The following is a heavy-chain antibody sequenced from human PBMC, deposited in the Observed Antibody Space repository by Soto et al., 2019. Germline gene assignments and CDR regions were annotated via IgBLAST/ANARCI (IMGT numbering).Heavy chain of an antibody. Sequence: ASVKVSCKASGYTFTSYYIHWVRQAPGQGLEWMGIINPSGGSTSYAQKFQDRVTMTRDTSTSTVYMELSSLRSEDTAMYYCARSRVRWRDDCWGQGTQVTVSS. CDR2: INPSGGST. D-gene: IGHD6-13*01. CDR3: ARSRVRWRDDC. V-gene: IGHV1-46*01. CDR1: GYTFTSYY. J-gene: IGHJ4*02.